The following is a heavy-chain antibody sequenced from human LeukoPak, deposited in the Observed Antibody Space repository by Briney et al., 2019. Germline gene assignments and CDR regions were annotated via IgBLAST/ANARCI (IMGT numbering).Heavy chain of an antibody. CDR2: INPNSGGT. CDR3: ARATLTMIVAY. D-gene: IGHD3-22*01. V-gene: IGHV1-2*02. Sequence: ASVKVSCKASGDTFIDEYMHTVREAPGQGLEWMGWINPNSGGTNYAQKFQGRVTMTRDTSISTAYMELSRLRSDDTAVSYCARATLTMIVAYWGQGTLVTVSS. J-gene: IGHJ4*02. CDR1: GDTFIDEY.